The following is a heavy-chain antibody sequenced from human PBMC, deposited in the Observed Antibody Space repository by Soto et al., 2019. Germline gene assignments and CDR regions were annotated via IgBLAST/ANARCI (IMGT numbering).Heavy chain of an antibody. Sequence: ASVKVSCKASGYTFTSYYMHWVRQAPGQGLEWMGIINPSGGSTSYAQKFQGRVTMTRDTSTSTVYMELSSLRSEDTAVYYCAREPYHDFWSCYTSYFDYWGKGNLVTVCS. V-gene: IGHV1-46*01. J-gene: IGHJ4*02. CDR3: AREPYHDFWSCYTSYFDY. D-gene: IGHD3-3*01. CDR1: GYTFTSYY. CDR2: INPSGGST.